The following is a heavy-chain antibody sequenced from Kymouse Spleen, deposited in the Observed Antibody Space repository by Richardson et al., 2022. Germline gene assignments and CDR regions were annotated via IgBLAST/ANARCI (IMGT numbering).Heavy chain of an antibody. V-gene: IGHV4-31*03. CDR3: AREDYGDYYYYYGMDV. CDR2: IYYSGST. CDR1: GGSISSGGYY. D-gene: IGHD4-17*01. J-gene: IGHJ6*02. Sequence: QVQLQESGPGLVKPSQTLSLTCTVSGGSISSGGYYWSWIRQHPGKGLEWIGYIYYSGSTYYNPSLKSRVTISVDTSKNQFSLKLSSVTAADTAVYYCAREDYGDYYYYYGMDVWGQGTTVTVSS.